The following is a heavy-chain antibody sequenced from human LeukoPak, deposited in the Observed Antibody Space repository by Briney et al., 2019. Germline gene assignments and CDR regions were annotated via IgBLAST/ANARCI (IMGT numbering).Heavy chain of an antibody. V-gene: IGHV3-23*01. CDR1: GFTFSSYA. D-gene: IGHD6-19*01. Sequence: GGSLRLSCAASGFTFSSYAMSWVRQGPGKGLEWVSAIRGSGGSTYYADSVKGRSTISRDNSKNTLYLQMNSLRAEDTAVYYCARESSGWSFDYWGQGTLVTVSS. CDR3: ARESSGWSFDY. CDR2: IRGSGGST. J-gene: IGHJ4*02.